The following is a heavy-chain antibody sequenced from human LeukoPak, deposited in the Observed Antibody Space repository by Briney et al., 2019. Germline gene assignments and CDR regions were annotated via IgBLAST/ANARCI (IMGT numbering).Heavy chain of an antibody. CDR1: GFTFSSYS. D-gene: IGHD7-27*01. V-gene: IGHV3-21*01. CDR2: ISSSSSYI. J-gene: IGHJ4*02. Sequence: GGSLRLSCAASGFTFSSYSMNWVRQAPGKGLEWVSSISSSSSYIYYADSVKGRFTISRDNAKNSLYLQMNSLRAEDTAVYYCAKRSTEEHQLGGHFDYWGQGTLVTVSS. CDR3: AKRSTEEHQLGGHFDY.